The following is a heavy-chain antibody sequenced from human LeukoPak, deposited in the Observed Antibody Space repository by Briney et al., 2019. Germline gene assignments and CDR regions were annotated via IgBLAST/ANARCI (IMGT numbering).Heavy chain of an antibody. D-gene: IGHD5-12*01. CDR1: GFTITNYW. CDR2: IHPDGSIT. J-gene: IGHJ5*02. Sequence: GGSLRLSCVGSGFTITNYWMHWVRHAPGTGLVWVSRIHPDGSITTYADSVKGRFTISRDNAKNTLYLQMNSLRAEDTAVYYCAPQQAYSPYNWFDPWGQGTLVTVSS. V-gene: IGHV3-74*03. CDR3: APQQAYSPYNWFDP.